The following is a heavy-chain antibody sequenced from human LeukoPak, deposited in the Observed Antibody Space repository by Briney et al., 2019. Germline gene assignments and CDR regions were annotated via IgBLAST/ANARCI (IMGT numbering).Heavy chain of an antibody. V-gene: IGHV3-43*02. CDR3: AKDMKGGKYNWNPTETYYYYYGMDV. CDR1: GFTFDDYA. CDR2: ISGDGGST. Sequence: GGSLRLSCAASGFTFDDYAMHWVRQAPGKGLEWVSLISGDGGSTYYADSVKGRFTISRDNSNNSLYLQMNSLRTEDTALYYCAKDMKGGKYNWNPTETYYYYYGMDVWGQGTTVTVSS. J-gene: IGHJ6*02. D-gene: IGHD1-20*01.